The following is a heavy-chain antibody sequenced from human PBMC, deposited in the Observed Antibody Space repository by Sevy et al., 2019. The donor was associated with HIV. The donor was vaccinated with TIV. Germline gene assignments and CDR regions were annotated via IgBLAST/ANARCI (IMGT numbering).Heavy chain of an antibody. Sequence: SQTLSLTCAISGDSVSSNNPAWNWIRQSPSRGLEWLGRTYYRSKWYNDYAVSVKSRITINPDTSKNQFSLQLNSVTPEDTAVYYCARRGGTRAFDIWGQGSMVTVSS. V-gene: IGHV6-1*01. D-gene: IGHD6-25*01. CDR3: ARRGGTRAFDI. CDR2: TYYRSKWYN. CDR1: GDSVSSNNPA. J-gene: IGHJ3*02.